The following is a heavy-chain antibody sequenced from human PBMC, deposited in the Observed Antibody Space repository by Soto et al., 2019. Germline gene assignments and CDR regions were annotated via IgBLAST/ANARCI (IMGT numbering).Heavy chain of an antibody. CDR1: NGSISSYY. V-gene: IGHV4-59*01. J-gene: IGHJ3*02. Sequence: SETLSLTCTVSNGSISSYYWSLIRQPPGKGLEWIGSIYYSGGTNYSPSLERRVTLSVDTSMNQFSLRLTSVTAADTAVYYCARVHEYISDILIWWKGVPIWGQGTMV. D-gene: IGHD3-9*01. CDR2: IYYSGGT. CDR3: ARVHEYISDILIWWKGVPI.